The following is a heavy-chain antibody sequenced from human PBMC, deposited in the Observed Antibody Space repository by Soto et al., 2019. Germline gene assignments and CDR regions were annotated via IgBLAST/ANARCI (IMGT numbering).Heavy chain of an antibody. Sequence: QVQLQESGPGLVKPSETLSLTCTVSGGSISTYYWSWIRQPPGKGLEWIGYIYYSGSSNYNPSLKRRVTISVDTSKNQFSLRLSSVTAADTAVYYCARVVPAATGNWFDPWGQGTLVTVSS. J-gene: IGHJ5*02. CDR2: IYYSGSS. CDR3: ARVVPAATGNWFDP. D-gene: IGHD2-2*01. CDR1: GGSISTYY. V-gene: IGHV4-59*01.